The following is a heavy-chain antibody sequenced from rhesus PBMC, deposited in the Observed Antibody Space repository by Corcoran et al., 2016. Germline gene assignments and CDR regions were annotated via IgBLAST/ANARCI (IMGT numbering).Heavy chain of an antibody. Sequence: QVQLQESGPGLVKPSETLSLTCAVSGASISSYWWSWLRQPPGKGLEWSGEINGNRWITSYNPALKIRGTIAKDASKNQVARKLSALTAADTDVYYCAKDQDEFDYWGQGVLVTVSS. J-gene: IGHJ4*01. D-gene: IGHD6-19*01. CDR1: GASISSYW. CDR3: AKDQDEFDY. V-gene: IGHV4-80*01. CDR2: INGNRWIT.